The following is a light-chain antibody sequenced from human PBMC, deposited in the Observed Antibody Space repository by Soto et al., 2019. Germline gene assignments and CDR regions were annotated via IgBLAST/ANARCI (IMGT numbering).Light chain of an antibody. CDR1: QSVSSSF. V-gene: IGKV3-20*01. CDR2: AAS. J-gene: IGKJ2*01. CDR3: HQYADSPQT. Sequence: EVVLTQSPGTLSLSPGERATLSCRASQSVSSSFLAWYQQKPGQAPRLLIHAASTGATGIPARFRGSGSGTDFTLTISSLEPEDSAVYFCHQYADSPQTFG.